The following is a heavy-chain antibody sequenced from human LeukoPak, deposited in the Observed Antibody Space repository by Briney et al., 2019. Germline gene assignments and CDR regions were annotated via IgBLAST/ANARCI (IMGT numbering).Heavy chain of an antibody. CDR1: GGSSSDYY. D-gene: IGHD3-22*01. CDR2: TKHSEST. J-gene: IGHJ4*02. CDR3: GRVIGSDTRDYYSGY. V-gene: IGHV4-34*01. Sequence: SETLSLTCAVCGGSSSDYYWSWIRQSPGKGLEWIGEIKSTGTTNWIGETKHSESTNYNPSLKSRVTISADTSKNQFSLKLTSVTAADTAVYYCGRVIGSDTRDYYSGYWGQGTLVTVYS.